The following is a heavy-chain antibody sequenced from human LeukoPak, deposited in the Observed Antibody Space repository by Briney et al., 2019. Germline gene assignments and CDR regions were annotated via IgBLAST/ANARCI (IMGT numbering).Heavy chain of an antibody. CDR3: ARSILTGYYTD. CDR1: GFTVSSNY. V-gene: IGHV3-66*01. J-gene: IGHJ4*02. D-gene: IGHD3-9*01. Sequence: GGSLRLSCAASGFTVSSNYMSWVRQAPGKGLEWVSVIYSGGSTYYADSVKGRFTISRDNSKNTLYLQMNSLRAGDTAVYYCARSILTGYYTDWGQGTLVTVSS. CDR2: IYSGGST.